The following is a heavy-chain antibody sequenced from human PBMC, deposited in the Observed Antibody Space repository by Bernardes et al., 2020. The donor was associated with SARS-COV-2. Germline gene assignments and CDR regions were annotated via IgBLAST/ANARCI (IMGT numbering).Heavy chain of an antibody. V-gene: IGHV1-69*13. CDR2: IIPIFGTA. Sequence: SVKASCKASGGTFSSYAISWVRQAPGQGLEWMGRIIPIFGTANYAQKFQGRVTITADESTSTAYMELSSLRSEDTAVYYCARYSYYYGSGSYSFDYWGQGTLVTVSS. J-gene: IGHJ4*02. CDR3: ARYSYYYGSGSYSFDY. CDR1: GGTFSSYA. D-gene: IGHD3-10*01.